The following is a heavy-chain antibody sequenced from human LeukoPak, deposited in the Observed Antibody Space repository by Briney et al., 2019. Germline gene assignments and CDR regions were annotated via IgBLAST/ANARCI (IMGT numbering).Heavy chain of an antibody. CDR2: VKSKTDGGTT. V-gene: IGHV3-15*01. Sequence: GGSLRLSCAASGFIFSNDWMNWVRQAPGKGLEWVGRVKSKTDGGTTDCAAPVKGRFTISRDDSKNTLYLQMNSLKTEDTAVYYCTTATKSGTYSRGYWGQGTLVTVSS. D-gene: IGHD1-26*01. J-gene: IGHJ4*02. CDR1: GFIFSNDW. CDR3: TTATKSGTYSRGY.